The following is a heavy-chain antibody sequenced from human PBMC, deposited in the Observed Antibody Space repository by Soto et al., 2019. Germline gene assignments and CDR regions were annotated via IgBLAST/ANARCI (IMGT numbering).Heavy chain of an antibody. D-gene: IGHD3-22*01. Sequence: SETLSLTCTVSGGSISSSSYYWGWIRQPPGKGLEWIGSIYYSGSTYYNPSLKSRVTISVDTSKNQFSLKLSSVTAADTAVYYCARLGFQIVVLHTNWFEPWGQGTLVTVSS. CDR2: IYYSGST. V-gene: IGHV4-39*01. CDR3: ARLGFQIVVLHTNWFEP. CDR1: GGSISSSSYY. J-gene: IGHJ5*02.